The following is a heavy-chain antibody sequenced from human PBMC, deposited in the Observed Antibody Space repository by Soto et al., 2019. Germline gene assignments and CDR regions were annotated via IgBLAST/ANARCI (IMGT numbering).Heavy chain of an antibody. D-gene: IGHD3-10*01. CDR1: GFTFDHYA. CDR3: TRVPPNNYGWGTYPFDY. J-gene: IGHJ4*02. Sequence: EVQLVESGGGLAQPGRSLRLSCTSSGFTFDHYAMTWFRQAPGKGLEWVGFITSKAYGGTTEYAASGKGRFTISRDDSKSIAYLQMDSLKTEDTAVYYCTRVPPNNYGWGTYPFDYWGQGALVTVSS. CDR2: ITSKAYGGTT. V-gene: IGHV3-49*03.